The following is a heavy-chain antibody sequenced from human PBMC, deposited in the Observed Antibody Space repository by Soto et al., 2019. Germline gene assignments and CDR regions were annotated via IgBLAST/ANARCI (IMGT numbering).Heavy chain of an antibody. D-gene: IGHD3-3*01. CDR2: ISYDGSNK. Sequence: PGGSLRLSCAASGFTFSSYGMHWVRQAPGKGLEWVAVISYDGSNKYYADSVKGRFTISRDNSKNTLYLQMNSLRAEDTAVYYCAKDPDDFWSGYSYYYYGMDVWGQGTTVTVSS. CDR3: AKDPDDFWSGYSYYYYGMDV. CDR1: GFTFSSYG. V-gene: IGHV3-30*18. J-gene: IGHJ6*02.